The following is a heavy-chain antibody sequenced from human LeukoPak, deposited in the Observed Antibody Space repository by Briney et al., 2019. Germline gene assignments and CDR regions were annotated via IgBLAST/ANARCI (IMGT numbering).Heavy chain of an antibody. Sequence: GESLKISCEGSGYNFTNYWIGWVRQMPGKGLEWMGIIYPGDSDTRYSPSFQGQVTISADKSISTAYLQWSSLEASDTAMYYCARGFDGGTAMVLEYFDYWGQGTLVTVSS. V-gene: IGHV5-51*01. CDR2: IYPGDSDT. CDR3: ARGFDGGTAMVLEYFDY. J-gene: IGHJ4*02. D-gene: IGHD5-18*01. CDR1: GYNFTNYW.